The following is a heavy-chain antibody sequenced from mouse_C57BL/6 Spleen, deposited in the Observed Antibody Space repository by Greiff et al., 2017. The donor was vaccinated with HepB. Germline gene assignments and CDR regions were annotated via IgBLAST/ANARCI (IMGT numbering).Heavy chain of an antibody. CDR3: ASSYYSNYDWYFDV. J-gene: IGHJ1*03. CDR1: GYSFTGYY. D-gene: IGHD2-5*01. Sequence: VHVKQSGPELVKPGASVKISCKASGYSFTGYYMHWVKQSHGNILDWIGYIYPYNGVSSYNQKFKGKATLTVDKSSSTAYMELRSLTSEDSAVYYCASSYYSNYDWYFDVWGTGTTVTVSS. V-gene: IGHV1-31*01. CDR2: IYPYNGVS.